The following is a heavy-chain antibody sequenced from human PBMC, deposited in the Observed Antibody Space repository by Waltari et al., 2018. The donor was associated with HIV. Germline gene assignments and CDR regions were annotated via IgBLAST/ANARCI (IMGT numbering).Heavy chain of an antibody. V-gene: IGHV4-39*01. CDR3: ARLRFHSLYYFDS. J-gene: IGHJ4*02. CDR2: IYYSGTA. Sequence: QLHLQESGPALVKPSETLSLTCSVPGPSISSSSYYWAWIRQPPGTGLGWIGAIYYSGTAYYNPSVKSRVSASLDASKNELSVKLTSVTATDTALYYCARLRFHSLYYFDSWGPGILVTVSS. CDR1: GPSISSSSYY. D-gene: IGHD3-16*01.